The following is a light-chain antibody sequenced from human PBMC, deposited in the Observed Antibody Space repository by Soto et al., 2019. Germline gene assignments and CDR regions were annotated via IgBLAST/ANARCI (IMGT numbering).Light chain of an antibody. Sequence: SALTQPPSVSGSPGQSVTISCTGTTSDVGSYNRVSWYQQPPGAAPKLLIYEVSNRPSGVPDRFSGSKSANTASLTISGLQPEDEADYYCTLYTTSTTLSFGGGTKLTVL. CDR3: TLYTTSTTLS. CDR1: TSDVGSYNR. V-gene: IGLV2-18*01. CDR2: EVS. J-gene: IGLJ3*02.